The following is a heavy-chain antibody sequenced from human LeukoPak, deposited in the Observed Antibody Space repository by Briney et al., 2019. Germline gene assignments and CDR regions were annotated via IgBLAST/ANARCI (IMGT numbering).Heavy chain of an antibody. Sequence: PSETLSLTCTVSGGSISSYYWSWIRQPPGKGLEWIGYIHYSGSTNYNPSLKSRVTISVDTSKNQFSLNLISVTAADTAVYYCARGNGDYGDAFDIWGQGTMVTVSS. V-gene: IGHV4-59*08. D-gene: IGHD4-17*01. CDR2: IHYSGST. CDR3: ARGNGDYGDAFDI. CDR1: GGSISSYY. J-gene: IGHJ3*02.